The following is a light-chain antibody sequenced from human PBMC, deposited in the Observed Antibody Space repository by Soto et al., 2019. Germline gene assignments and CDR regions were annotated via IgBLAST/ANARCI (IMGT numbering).Light chain of an antibody. CDR1: QSVGSY. CDR3: QQYGSSST. Sequence: TQSPATLSVSPGERATLSCRASQSVGSYVAWYLQKPGQAPRLLIYGASSRATGIPDRFSGSGSGTDFTLTISRLEPEDFAVYYCQQYGSSSTFGQGTRLEIK. J-gene: IGKJ5*01. V-gene: IGKV3-20*01. CDR2: GAS.